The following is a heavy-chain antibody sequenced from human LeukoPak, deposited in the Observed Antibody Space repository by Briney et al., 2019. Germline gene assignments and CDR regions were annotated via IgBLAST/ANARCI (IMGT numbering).Heavy chain of an antibody. D-gene: IGHD4/OR15-4a*01. J-gene: IGHJ6*02. V-gene: IGHV3-30*03. CDR2: ISYDGSHK. CDR1: GFTFSRYG. CDR3: SASRPHYGDYYGLDV. Sequence: GRSLRLSCAVSGFTFSRYGMHWVRQAPAKALEWVAVISYDGSHKHSADSVKGRFTISRDNSKNTLYLQMNSLRTEDTAVYFCSASRPHYGDYYGLDVWGHGTTVSVSS.